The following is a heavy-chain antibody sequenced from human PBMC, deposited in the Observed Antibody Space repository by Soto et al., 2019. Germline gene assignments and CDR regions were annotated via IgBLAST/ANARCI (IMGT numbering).Heavy chain of an antibody. V-gene: IGHV3-74*01. D-gene: IGHD3-9*01. CDR1: GFPFSSYW. Sequence: EVQLVESGGDLVQRGGSLRLSCAASGFPFSSYWMHWVRHTPGKGLDWVERISGHGVTTYYADSVTGRFTVSRDNAKKTLSLQRSGLRADRTAVYYCAREYYGILTGYYTDYSRQGTLVSVSS. CDR2: ISGHGVTT. J-gene: IGHJ4*02. CDR3: AREYYGILTGYYTDY.